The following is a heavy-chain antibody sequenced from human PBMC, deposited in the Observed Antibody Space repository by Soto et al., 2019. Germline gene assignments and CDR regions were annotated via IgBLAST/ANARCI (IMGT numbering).Heavy chain of an antibody. CDR3: ARDFYGGYTYGPGDY. V-gene: IGHV3-7*01. CDR2: ILGDGGKI. CDR1: VFMFSAYW. J-gene: IGHJ4*02. D-gene: IGHD5-18*01. Sequence: GGSLRLSCAASVFMFSAYWMSWVRQAPGKGLEWVANILGDGGKIYYVDSVNCRFTISRDNAKRSLYLQMNSLRAEDTAVYYCARDFYGGYTYGPGDYWGQGALVNVSS.